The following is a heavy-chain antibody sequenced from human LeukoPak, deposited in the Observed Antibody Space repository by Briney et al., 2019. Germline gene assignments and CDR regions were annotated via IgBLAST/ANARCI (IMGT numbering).Heavy chain of an antibody. V-gene: IGHV3-30*19. D-gene: IGHD6-6*01. CDR2: IWYDGSNK. Sequence: GRSLRLSCAASGFTFSNYGMHWVRQAPGKGLEWVAVIWYDGSNKYYADSVKGRFTISRDNSKNTLYLQMNSLRAEDTAVYYCARGRPDFSVYYYYYGMDVWGQGTTVTVSS. CDR3: ARGRPDFSVYYYYYGMDV. CDR1: GFTFSNYG. J-gene: IGHJ6*02.